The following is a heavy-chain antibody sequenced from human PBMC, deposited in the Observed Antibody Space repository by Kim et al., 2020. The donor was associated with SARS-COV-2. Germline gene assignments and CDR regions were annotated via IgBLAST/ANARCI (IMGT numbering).Heavy chain of an antibody. V-gene: IGHV5-51*01. Sequence: GESLKISCKGSGYSFTSYWIGWVRQMPGKGLEWMGMIYPGDSDTRYSPSFQGQVTISADKSISTAYLQWSSLKASDTAMYYCARNSGYSYGYYYYYGMDVWAQGTTFTVSS. CDR2: IYPGDSDT. D-gene: IGHD5-18*01. CDR3: ARNSGYSYGYYYYYGMDV. J-gene: IGHJ6*02. CDR1: GYSFTSYW.